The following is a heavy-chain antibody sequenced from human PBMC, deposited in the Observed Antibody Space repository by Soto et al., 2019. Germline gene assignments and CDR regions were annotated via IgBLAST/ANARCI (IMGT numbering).Heavy chain of an antibody. V-gene: IGHV1-2*04. CDR3: ARESGGTTAALGYSYLYMDV. Sequence: QVQLVQSGAEVKKPGASVKVSCKASGYAFSQFYIHWMRQAPGQGLEWMGWINPNSGRTKFAQNFQGWVTMTRDTSIKTVYMELSGLTSAATAVYYCARESGGTTAALGYSYLYMDVWGKGTTVTVSS. CDR2: INPNSGRT. D-gene: IGHD4-17*01. CDR1: GYAFSQFY. J-gene: IGHJ6*03.